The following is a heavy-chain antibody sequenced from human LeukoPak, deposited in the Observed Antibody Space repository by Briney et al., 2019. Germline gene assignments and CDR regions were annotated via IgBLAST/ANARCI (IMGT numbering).Heavy chain of an antibody. D-gene: IGHD3-22*01. J-gene: IGHJ4*02. V-gene: IGHV1-18*01. CDR1: GYTFTNYG. Sequence: GASVKVSCKASGYTFTNYGISWVRQAPGQGLEWMGWISAYNGYAKYAQNVQGRGTMTTDTSTSTAYMELRSLRSDDTAVYYCARNDSSGYDYWGQGTLVTVSS. CDR3: ARNDSSGYDY. CDR2: ISAYNGYA.